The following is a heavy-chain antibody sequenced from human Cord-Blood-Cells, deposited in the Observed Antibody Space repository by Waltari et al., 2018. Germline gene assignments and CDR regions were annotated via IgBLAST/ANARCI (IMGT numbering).Heavy chain of an antibody. Sequence: QLQLQESGPGLVKPSETLSLTCTVSGGSISSSSYYWGWLRQPPGQGLEWIGSIYYSGSTYYNPSLKSRVTISVDTSKNQFSLKLSSVTAADTAVYYCARRGQYYYDSSGYYYYFDYWGQGTLVTVSS. CDR3: ARRGQYYYDSSGYYYYFDY. CDR1: GGSISSSSYY. D-gene: IGHD3-22*01. J-gene: IGHJ4*02. CDR2: IYYSGST. V-gene: IGHV4-39*01.